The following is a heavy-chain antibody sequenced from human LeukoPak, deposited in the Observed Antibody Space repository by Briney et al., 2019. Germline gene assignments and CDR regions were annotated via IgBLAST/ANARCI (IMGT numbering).Heavy chain of an antibody. CDR1: AFTFSRSA. V-gene: IGHV3-21*01. CDR2: ISSSSSYI. D-gene: IGHD5-18*01. J-gene: IGHJ4*02. CDR3: ARDTPMGDFYFDY. Sequence: PGGSLRLSCAASAFTFSRSAMNWVRQAPGKGLEWVSSISSSSSYIYYADSVKGRFTISRDNAKNSLYLQMNSLRAEDTAVYYCARDTPMGDFYFDYWGQGTLVTVSS.